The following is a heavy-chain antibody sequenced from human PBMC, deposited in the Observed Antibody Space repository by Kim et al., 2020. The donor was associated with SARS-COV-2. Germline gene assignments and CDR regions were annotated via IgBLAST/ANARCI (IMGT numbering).Heavy chain of an antibody. CDR3: ATGYSSSSGYYYGMDV. CDR1: GFTFSSYA. J-gene: IGHJ6*02. CDR2: ISGSGGST. Sequence: GGSLRLSCAASGFTFSSYAMSWVRQAPGKGLEWVSAISGSGGSTYYADSVKGRFTISRDNSKNTLYLQMNSLRAEDTAVYYCATGYSSSSGYYYGMDVWGQGTTVTVSS. D-gene: IGHD6-6*01. V-gene: IGHV3-23*01.